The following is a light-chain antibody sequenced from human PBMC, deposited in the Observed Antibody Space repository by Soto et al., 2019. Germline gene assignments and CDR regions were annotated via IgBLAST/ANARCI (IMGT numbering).Light chain of an antibody. J-gene: IGLJ2*01. CDR3: SSYTTSGRLV. CDR2: DVS. V-gene: IGLV2-14*01. Sequence: QSALTQPASVSGSPGQSITISCTGTSSDVGGYNYVSWYQQHPGKAPKLMIYDVSNRPSGVSNRFSGSKSGNTASLTISGLKAEDEADYYCSSYTTSGRLVFGGGTKLTVL. CDR1: SSDVGGYNY.